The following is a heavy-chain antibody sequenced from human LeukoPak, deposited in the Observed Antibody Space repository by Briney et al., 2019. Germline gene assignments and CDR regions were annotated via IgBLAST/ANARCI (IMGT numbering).Heavy chain of an antibody. Sequence: QTGGSLRLSCAASGFTFSSYWMSWVRQAPGKGLEWVANMEQDGSEKYYVDSVKGRFTISRDNAKNSLYLQMNSLRAEDTAVYYCSTSRSFDYWGQGTLVTVSS. CDR1: GFTFSSYW. CDR3: STSRSFDY. V-gene: IGHV3-7*01. CDR2: MEQDGSEK. D-gene: IGHD2-2*01. J-gene: IGHJ4*02.